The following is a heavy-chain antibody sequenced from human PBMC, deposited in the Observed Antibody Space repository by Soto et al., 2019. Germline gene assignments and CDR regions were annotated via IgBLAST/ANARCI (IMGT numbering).Heavy chain of an antibody. CDR3: SKPVAEYYLKDV. Sequence: GGSLRLSCAASGFTFSSYAMSWVRQAPGKGLEWVSAISGSGGSTYYADSVKGRFTISRDNSKNTLYLQMNSLRAEDTAVFYSSKPVAEYYLKDVCRKGTTDIGSS. J-gene: IGHJ6*04. V-gene: IGHV3-23*01. CDR2: ISGSGGST. CDR1: GFTFSSYA. D-gene: IGHD2-8*01.